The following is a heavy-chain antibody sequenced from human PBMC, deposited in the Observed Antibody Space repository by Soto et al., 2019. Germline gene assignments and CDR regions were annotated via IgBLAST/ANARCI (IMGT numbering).Heavy chain of an antibody. Sequence: QARPVQSGAEVRKPGSSVKVSCKVTGGTSTRYAINWVRQAPGQGLEWMGGIVPMFGTSKYAQKLQGRVTITADTSTNIAYMELRSLRSEDTAVYYCNRGSEYDFWSGYLWGQGTLVSVSS. CDR3: NRGSEYDFWSGYL. D-gene: IGHD3-3*01. CDR1: GGTSTRYA. V-gene: IGHV1-69*06. J-gene: IGHJ4*02. CDR2: IVPMFGTS.